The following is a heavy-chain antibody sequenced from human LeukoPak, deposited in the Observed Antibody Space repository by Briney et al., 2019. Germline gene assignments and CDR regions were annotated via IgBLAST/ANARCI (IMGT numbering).Heavy chain of an antibody. CDR3: ARAGPGIAAAVDY. CDR1: GFTFSSYA. V-gene: IGHV3-30*04. J-gene: IGHJ4*02. CDR2: ISYDGSNK. D-gene: IGHD6-13*01. Sequence: PGRSLRLSCAASGFTFSSYAMHWVRQAPGKGLEWVAVISYDGSNKYYADSVKGRFTISRDNSKNTLYLQMNSLRAEDTAVNYCARAGPGIAAAVDYWGQGTLVTVSS.